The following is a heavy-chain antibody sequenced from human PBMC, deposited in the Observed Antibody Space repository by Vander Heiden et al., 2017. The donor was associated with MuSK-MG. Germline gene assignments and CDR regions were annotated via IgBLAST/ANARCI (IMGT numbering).Heavy chain of an antibody. J-gene: IGHJ6*03. CDR1: GYTFTSYD. CDR2: MNPNSGNT. CDR3: ARGRVQLEEHAYYYMDV. V-gene: IGHV1-8*01. D-gene: IGHD1-1*01. Sequence: QVQLVQSGAEVKKPGASVKVSCKASGYTFTSYDINWVRQATGQGLEWMGWMNPNSGNTGYAQKFQGRVTMTRNTSISTAYMELSSLRSEDTAVYYCARGRVQLEEHAYYYMDVWGKGTTVTVSS.